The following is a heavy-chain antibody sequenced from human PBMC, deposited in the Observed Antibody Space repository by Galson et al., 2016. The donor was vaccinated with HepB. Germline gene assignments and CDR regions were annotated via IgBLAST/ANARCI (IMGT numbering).Heavy chain of an antibody. J-gene: IGHJ4*02. CDR1: GYTFTTFG. D-gene: IGHD2/OR15-2a*01. Sequence: SVKVSCKASGYTFTTFGTSWVRQAPGQGLEWRGWISTYSGTTKYAQKFQGGLTLTTDSSTTTAYMELRSLRFDDTALYYCARDVQYRFDSWGQGTLVTVSS. V-gene: IGHV1-18*01. CDR3: ARDVQYRFDS. CDR2: ISTYSGTT.